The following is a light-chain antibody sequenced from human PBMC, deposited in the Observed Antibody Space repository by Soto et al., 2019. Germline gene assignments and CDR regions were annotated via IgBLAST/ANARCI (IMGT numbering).Light chain of an antibody. V-gene: IGKV3-20*01. CDR1: QSVSNSH. CDR3: QQYDKSPLT. J-gene: IGKJ4*01. Sequence: EIVLTQSPGTLSLSPGERATLSCRASQSVSNSHLAWHQQKPGQAPRLRIFGVSSRAAGIPDRFSGSGSRTDFTLTISRLEPEDYAVYYCQQYDKSPLTFDGGTKVEIK. CDR2: GVS.